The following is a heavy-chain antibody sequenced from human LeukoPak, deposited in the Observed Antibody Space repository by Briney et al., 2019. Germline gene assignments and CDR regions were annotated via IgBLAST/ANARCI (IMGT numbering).Heavy chain of an antibody. CDR2: ISWNSGSI. CDR3: AKGRWELLPNAFDI. Sequence: SLRLSCAASGFTFDDYVMHWVRQAPGKGLEWVSGISWNSGSIGYADSVKGRFTISRDNAKNSLYLQMNSLRAEDTALYYCAKGRWELLPNAFDIWGQGTMVTVSS. J-gene: IGHJ3*02. CDR1: GFTFDDYV. D-gene: IGHD1-26*01. V-gene: IGHV3-9*01.